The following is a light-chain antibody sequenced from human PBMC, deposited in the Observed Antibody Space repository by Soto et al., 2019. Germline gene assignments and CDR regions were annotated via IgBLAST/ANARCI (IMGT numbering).Light chain of an antibody. J-gene: IGLJ1*01. CDR2: EGN. CDR3: CSYAGTNTFV. Sequence: ALTQPASVSGSPGQSITISCTGTSSDVGSYNLVSWYQQHPGKAPKLMIYEGNKRPSGVSNRFSGSKSANTASLTISGLQTEDEADYYCCSYAGTNTFVFGTGTKLTVL. V-gene: IGLV2-23*01. CDR1: SSDVGSYNL.